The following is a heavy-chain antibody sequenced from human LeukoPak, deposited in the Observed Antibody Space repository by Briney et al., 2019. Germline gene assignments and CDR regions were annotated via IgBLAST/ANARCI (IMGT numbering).Heavy chain of an antibody. V-gene: IGHV4-4*07. J-gene: IGHJ4*02. D-gene: IGHD3-10*01. CDR3: ARDAGKNNYGSGSYSAY. CDR2: IYTSGSN. Sequence: SETLSLTSTVSGGSISSYYWSWLRQPAGKGLEWIGRIYTSGSNNYNPSLKRRVTMSVDPSKNRFSLKLSCVTAAVTALYYCARDAGKNNYGSGSYSAYWGQRPLLTVPA. CDR1: GGSISSYY.